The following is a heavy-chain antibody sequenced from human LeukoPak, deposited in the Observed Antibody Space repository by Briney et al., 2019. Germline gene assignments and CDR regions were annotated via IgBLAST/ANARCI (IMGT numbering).Heavy chain of an antibody. CDR1: GGSFSGYY. D-gene: IGHD5-12*01. J-gene: IGHJ4*02. CDR3: ARAPRRIVATIGTFDY. Sequence: SETLSLTCVVYGGSFSGYYWSWIRQPPGKGLEWIGEINHSGSTNYNPSLKSRVTISVDTSKNQFSLKLSSVTAADTAVYYCARAPRRIVATIGTFDYWGQGTLVTVSS. V-gene: IGHV4-34*01. CDR2: INHSGST.